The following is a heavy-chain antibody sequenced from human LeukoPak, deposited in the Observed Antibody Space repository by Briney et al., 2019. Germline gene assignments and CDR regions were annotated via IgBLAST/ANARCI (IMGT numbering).Heavy chain of an antibody. J-gene: IGHJ3*02. V-gene: IGHV4-59*08. CDR2: IYYSGST. CDR1: GGSISSHY. D-gene: IGHD3-3*01. Sequence: SETLSLTCTVSGGSISSHYWSWIRQPPEKGLEWIGYIYYSGSTNYNPSLKSRVTISIHTSKNQFSLKLSSVTAADTAVYYCAGNFWSGYYWGYSGYGTDAFDIWGQGTMVTVSS. CDR3: AGNFWSGYYWGYSGYGTDAFDI.